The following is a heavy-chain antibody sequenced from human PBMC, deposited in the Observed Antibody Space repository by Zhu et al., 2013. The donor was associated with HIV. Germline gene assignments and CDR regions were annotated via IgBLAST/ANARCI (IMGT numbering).Heavy chain of an antibody. CDR3: VSYCTGGSCYSNY. CDR2: INPSDGSA. V-gene: IGHV1-46*01. Sequence: QVQLVQSGXEVKRPGPSVKVSCKASGYTFTNYYMHWVRQAPGQGLEWMGIINPSDGSATYAQNFQGRVTMTRDTSTSTVYMELSSLRSGDTAVYYCVSYCTGGSCYSNYWGQGTLVTVSS. J-gene: IGHJ4*02. CDR1: GYTFTNYY. D-gene: IGHD2-15*01.